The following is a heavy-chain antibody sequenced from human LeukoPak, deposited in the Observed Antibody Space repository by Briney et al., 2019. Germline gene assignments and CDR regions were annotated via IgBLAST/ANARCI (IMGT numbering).Heavy chain of an antibody. CDR3: ARLEGLAATMGD. CDR1: GYTFTRYY. Sequence: ASVKVSCKASGYTFTRYYIHWVRQALGQGLEWMGLIKPEGGRTIYAQKFKGRVTMTRDTSTSTVYMELSSLRSEDTAVYYCARLEGLAATMGDWGQGTLATVSS. D-gene: IGHD5-12*01. J-gene: IGHJ4*02. V-gene: IGHV1-46*01. CDR2: IKPEGGRT.